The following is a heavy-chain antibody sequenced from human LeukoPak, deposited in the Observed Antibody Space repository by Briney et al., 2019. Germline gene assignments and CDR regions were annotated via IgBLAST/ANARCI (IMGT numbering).Heavy chain of an antibody. Sequence: ASVKVSCKTSDYTFTNYGISWVRQAPGQGLEWMGIINPSGGSTSYAQKFQGRVTMTRDTSTSTVYMELSSLRSEDTAVYYCARAHERSFDYWGQGTLVTVSS. CDR1: DYTFTNYG. D-gene: IGHD6-25*01. J-gene: IGHJ4*02. V-gene: IGHV1-46*01. CDR3: ARAHERSFDY. CDR2: INPSGGST.